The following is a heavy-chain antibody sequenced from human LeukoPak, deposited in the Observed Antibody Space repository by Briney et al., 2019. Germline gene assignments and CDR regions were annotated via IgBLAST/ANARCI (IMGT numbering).Heavy chain of an antibody. CDR2: IYSGGST. J-gene: IGHJ3*02. Sequence: GGSLRLSCAASGFTVSSNYMSWVRQAPGKGLEWVSVIYSGGSTYYADSVKGRFTISRDNSKNTLYLQMNSLRAEDTAVYYCARAPGIVGAIGAFDIWGQGTMVTVSS. D-gene: IGHD1-26*01. CDR3: ARAPGIVGAIGAFDI. V-gene: IGHV3-53*01. CDR1: GFTVSSNY.